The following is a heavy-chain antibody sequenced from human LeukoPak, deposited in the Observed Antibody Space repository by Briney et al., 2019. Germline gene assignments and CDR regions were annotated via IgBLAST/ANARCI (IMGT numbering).Heavy chain of an antibody. CDR2: IYYSGST. D-gene: IGHD3-10*01. CDR3: ARQLYGSGSYSY. CDR1: GGSISSYY. V-gene: IGHV4-59*08. Sequence: SETLSLTCTVSGGSISSYYWSWIRQPPGKGLEWIGYIYYSGSTNYNPSLKSRVTISVDTSKNQFSLKLSSVTAADTAVYYCARQLYGSGSYSYWGQGTLVTVSS. J-gene: IGHJ4*02.